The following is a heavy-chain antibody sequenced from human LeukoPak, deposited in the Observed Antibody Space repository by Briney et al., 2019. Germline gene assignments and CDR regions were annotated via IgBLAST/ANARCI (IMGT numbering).Heavy chain of an antibody. Sequence: PGGSLRLSCAASGFTFSSYAMTWVRQSPGKGLEWVSAISGGGGSTYYAYSTESVKGRSTMSRHNSKNTLYLQMNSLRAEDTAVYYCAKFYDILTSYFDYWGQGTLVTVSS. D-gene: IGHD3-9*01. J-gene: IGHJ4*02. CDR3: AKFYDILTSYFDY. CDR2: ISGGGGST. CDR1: GFTFSSYA. V-gene: IGHV3-23*01.